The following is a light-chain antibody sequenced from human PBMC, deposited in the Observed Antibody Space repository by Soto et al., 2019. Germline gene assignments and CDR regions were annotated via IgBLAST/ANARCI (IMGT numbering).Light chain of an antibody. CDR3: SSYTGTKVL. Sequence: QSALTQPASVSGSPGQSVTISCTGTSSDVGAYDFVSWYQQHPGKAPKLLISEVSDRPSGVSFRFSGSKSGNTASLTISGLQADDEADYYCSSYTGTKVLFGGGTKVTVL. CDR2: EVS. CDR1: SSDVGAYDF. V-gene: IGLV2-14*01. J-gene: IGLJ2*01.